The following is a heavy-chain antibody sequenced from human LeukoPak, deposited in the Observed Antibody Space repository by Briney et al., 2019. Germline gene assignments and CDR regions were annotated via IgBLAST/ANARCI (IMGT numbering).Heavy chain of an antibody. CDR3: ARLYYDSSGYYPGRYYYMDV. CDR2: MNPNSGNT. CDR1: GYTFTSYD. Sequence: ASVKVSCKASGYTFTSYDINWVRQATGQGLEWMGWMNPNSGNTGYAQKFQGRVTMTRNTSISTAYTELSSLRSEDTAVYYCARLYYDSSGYYPGRYYYMDVWGKGTTVTVSS. V-gene: IGHV1-8*01. J-gene: IGHJ6*03. D-gene: IGHD3-22*01.